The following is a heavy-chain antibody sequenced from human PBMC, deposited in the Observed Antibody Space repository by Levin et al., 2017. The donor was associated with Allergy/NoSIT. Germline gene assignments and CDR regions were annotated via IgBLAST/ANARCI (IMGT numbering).Heavy chain of an antibody. CDR1: GFTFTNYA. CDR2: ISGSGGST. CDR3: AKDLVGAIPPIGYFQH. D-gene: IGHD1-26*01. Sequence: GASVKVSCVASGFTFTNYAINWVRQGPGKGLEWVSVISGSGGSTYHADSVKGRFTISRDNSKNTVFLQMNSLRAEDTAVYYCAKDLVGAIPPIGYFQHWGQGTLVTVSS. J-gene: IGHJ1*01. V-gene: IGHV3-23*01.